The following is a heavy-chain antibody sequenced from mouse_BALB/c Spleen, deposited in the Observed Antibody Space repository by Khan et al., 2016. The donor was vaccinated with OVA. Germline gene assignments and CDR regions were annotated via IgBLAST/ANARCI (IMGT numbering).Heavy chain of an antibody. D-gene: IGHD1-1*02. CDR2: IWGGGST. V-gene: IGHV2-6-5*01. J-gene: IGHJ4*01. CDR3: AKLLWSHYYAMDY. CDR1: GFSLTDYG. Sequence: VQLQESGPGLVAPSQSLSITCTVSGFSLTDYGVSWIRQPPGKGLEWLGLIWGGGSTYYNSVLKSRLSISKNNYKSQVFLKRNSLQTDDSAMYYCAKLLWSHYYAMDYWGQGTSVTVSS.